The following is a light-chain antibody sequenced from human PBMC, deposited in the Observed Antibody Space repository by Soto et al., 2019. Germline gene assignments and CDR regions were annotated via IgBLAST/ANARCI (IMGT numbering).Light chain of an antibody. CDR2: GIS. Sequence: EIVLTQSPGTLSLSPGERVTLFCRASQSVSSNYLAWYQQRPGQAPRLLIYGISSRATGIPDRFSGSGSGTDFTLTISRLEPEDFEVYYCQQYGTSPDTFGQGTKLEIK. J-gene: IGKJ2*01. CDR3: QQYGTSPDT. CDR1: QSVSSNY. V-gene: IGKV3-20*01.